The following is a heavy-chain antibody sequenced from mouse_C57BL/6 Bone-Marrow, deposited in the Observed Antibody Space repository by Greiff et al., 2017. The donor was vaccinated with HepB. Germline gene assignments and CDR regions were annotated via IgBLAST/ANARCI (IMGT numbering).Heavy chain of an antibody. CDR1: GFTFSSYA. D-gene: IGHD2-5*01. V-gene: IGHV5-9-1*02. Sequence: EVQWVESGEGLVKPGGSLKLSCAASGFTFSSYAMSWVRQTPEKRLEWVAYISSGGDYIYYADTVKGRFTISRDNARNTLYLQMSSLKSEDTAMYYCTRDRGDSNYGSMDYWGQGTSVTVSS. CDR3: TRDRGDSNYGSMDY. CDR2: ISSGGDYI. J-gene: IGHJ4*01.